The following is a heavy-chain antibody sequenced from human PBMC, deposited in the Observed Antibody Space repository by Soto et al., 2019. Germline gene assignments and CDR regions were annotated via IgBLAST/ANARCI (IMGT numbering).Heavy chain of an antibody. D-gene: IGHD2-2*01. CDR3: AKGSVVGADYSYGMDV. CDR1: GFTFSSYG. Sequence: LRRSCAAAGFTFSSYGMSWVRQAPGKGLEWVSAVSGSGGSVYYADSVRGRFTISRDNSKNTLYLQVNSLRAEDTAIYYCAKGSVVGADYSYGMDVWGQGTTVTVSS. J-gene: IGHJ6*02. V-gene: IGHV3-23*01. CDR2: VSGSGGSV.